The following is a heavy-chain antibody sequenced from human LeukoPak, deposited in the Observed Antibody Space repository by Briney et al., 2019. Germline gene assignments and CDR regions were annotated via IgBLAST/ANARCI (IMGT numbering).Heavy chain of an antibody. J-gene: IGHJ4*02. CDR1: GFTFSTYW. D-gene: IGHD3-10*01. V-gene: IGHV3-21*01. CDR3: ARDLHGESCTTPNCS. Sequence: GGSLRLSCSASGFTFSTYWMSWVRQAPGKGLEWISSISSSSNYIYYADSVKGRFTISRDNAKNSLYLQMNSLRADDTAMYYCARDLHGESCTTPNCSWGQGTLVTVSS. CDR2: ISSSSNYI.